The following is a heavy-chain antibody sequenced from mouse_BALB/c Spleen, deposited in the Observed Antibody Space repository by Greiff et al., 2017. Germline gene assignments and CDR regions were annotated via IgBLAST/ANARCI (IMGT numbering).Heavy chain of an antibody. J-gene: IGHJ2*01. CDR1: GYSITSDYA. CDR3: AAGRYFDY. CDR2: ISYSGST. V-gene: IGHV3-2*02. Sequence: EVHLVESGPGLVKPSQSLSLTCTVTGYSITSDYAWNWIRQFPGNKLEWMGYISYSGSTSYNPSLKSRISITRDTSKNQFFLQLNSVTTEDTATYYCAAGRYFDYWGQGTTLTVSS.